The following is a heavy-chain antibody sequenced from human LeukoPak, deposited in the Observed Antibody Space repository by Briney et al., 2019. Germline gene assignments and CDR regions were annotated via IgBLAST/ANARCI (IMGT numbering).Heavy chain of an antibody. CDR2: IYSGGST. D-gene: IGHD6-13*01. V-gene: IGHV3-53*05. Sequence: GGSLRLSCAASGFTVSSNYMSWVRQAPGKGLEWVSVIYSGGSTYYADSVKGRFTISRDNSKNTLYLQMNSLRAEDTAVYYCAKDGRAAAGTGYYYYYMDVWGKGTTVTVSS. CDR1: GFTVSSNY. CDR3: AKDGRAAAGTGYYYYYMDV. J-gene: IGHJ6*03.